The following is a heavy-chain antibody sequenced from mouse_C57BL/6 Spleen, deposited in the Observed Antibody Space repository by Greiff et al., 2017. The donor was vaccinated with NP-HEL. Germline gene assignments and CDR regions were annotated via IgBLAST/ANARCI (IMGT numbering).Heavy chain of an antibody. CDR2: INPNYGTT. D-gene: IGHD1-1*01. V-gene: IGHV1-39*01. Sequence: VQLKQSGPELVKPGASVKISCKASGYSFTDYHMNWVKQSNGKSLEWIGVINPNYGTTSYNQKFKGKATLTVDQSSSTAYMQLNSLTSEDSAVYYCARTTVVAPYAMDYWGQGTSVTVSS. CDR3: ARTTVVAPYAMDY. CDR1: GYSFTDYH. J-gene: IGHJ4*01.